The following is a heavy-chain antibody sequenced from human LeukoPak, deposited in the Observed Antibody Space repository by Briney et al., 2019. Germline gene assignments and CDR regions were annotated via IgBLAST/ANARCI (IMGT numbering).Heavy chain of an antibody. D-gene: IGHD3-16*01. CDR3: ARGGKLVDY. V-gene: IGHV4-59*08. Sequence: SETLSLTCTVSGXSISTFYWSWIRQPPGKGLEWIGYIYNSGSTNYNPSLKSRVTISVDTSKNQFSLKLSSVTAADTAVYYCARGGKLVDYWGQGTLVTVSS. J-gene: IGHJ4*02. CDR2: IYNSGST. CDR1: GXSISTFY.